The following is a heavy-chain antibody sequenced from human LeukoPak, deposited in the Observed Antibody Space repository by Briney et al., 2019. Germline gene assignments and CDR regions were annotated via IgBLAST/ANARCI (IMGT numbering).Heavy chain of an antibody. V-gene: IGHV3-48*04. CDR1: GFTFSSYW. CDR3: ARDLRYWFDP. CDR2: ISSSGSTI. J-gene: IGHJ5*02. D-gene: IGHD4-17*01. Sequence: GGSLRLSCGASGFTFSSYWMSWVRQAPGKGLEWVSYISSSGSTIYYADSVKGRFTISRDNAKNSLYLQMNSLRAEDTAVYYCARDLRYWFDPWGQGTLVTVSS.